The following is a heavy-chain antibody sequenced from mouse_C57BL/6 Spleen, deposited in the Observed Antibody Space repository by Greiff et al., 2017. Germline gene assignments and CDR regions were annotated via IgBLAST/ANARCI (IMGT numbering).Heavy chain of an antibody. J-gene: IGHJ3*01. CDR2: IWSGGST. V-gene: IGHV2-2*01. CDR1: GFSLTSYG. CDR3: ASLYYDYDEGFAY. Sequence: QVQLKESGPGLVQPSQSLSITCTVSGFSLTSYGVHWVRQSPGKGLEWLGVIWSGGSTDYNAAFISRLSLSKDNSKSQVFFKMNSLQADDTAIYYCASLYYDYDEGFAYWGQGTLVTVSA. D-gene: IGHD2-4*01.